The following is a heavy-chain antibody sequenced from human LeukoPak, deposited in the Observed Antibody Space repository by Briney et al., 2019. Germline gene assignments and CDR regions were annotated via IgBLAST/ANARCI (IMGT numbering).Heavy chain of an antibody. CDR2: INHSGST. CDR1: GVSFSGYY. Sequence: PSETLSLTCAVYGVSFSGYYWSWIRQPPGKGLEWIGEINHSGSTNYNPSLKSRVTISVDTSKNQFSLKLSSATAADTAVYYCARDRTPFDPWGQGTLVTVSS. CDR3: ARDRTPFDP. J-gene: IGHJ5*02. V-gene: IGHV4-34*01.